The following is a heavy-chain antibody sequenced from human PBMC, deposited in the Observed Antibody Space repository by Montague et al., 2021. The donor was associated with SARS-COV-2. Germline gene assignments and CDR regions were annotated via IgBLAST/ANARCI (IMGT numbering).Heavy chain of an antibody. CDR2: IYYTGNT. CDR1: GGSITNNIDY. D-gene: IGHD3-22*01. V-gene: IGHV4-39*02. Sequence: SETLSLTCTVSGGSITNNIDYWAWIRPPPGKGLEWIGSIYYTGNTYYNPSLKSRVTISVVTSKNHFTLKLSSVTAAETAVYYCARLKRYFDSSGPPSAFDFWGQGTKVTVSS. J-gene: IGHJ3*01. CDR3: ARLKRYFDSSGPPSAFDF.